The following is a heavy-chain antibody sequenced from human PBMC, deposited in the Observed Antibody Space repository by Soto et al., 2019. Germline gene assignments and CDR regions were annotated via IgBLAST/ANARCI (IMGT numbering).Heavy chain of an antibody. V-gene: IGHV4-30-2*01. Sequence: SETLSLTCAVSGGSITSSGYSWTWIRQPPGKGLEWIGYIYHTGTTYYNPSLKGRLTISLDRSKNHFSLKLTSVTAADTAGYFCARELLMLRGAGGMDVSGSAPQVTLSS. D-gene: IGHD3-10*01. CDR1: GGSITSSGYS. J-gene: IGHJ6*04. CDR3: ARELLMLRGAGGMDV. CDR2: IYHTGTT.